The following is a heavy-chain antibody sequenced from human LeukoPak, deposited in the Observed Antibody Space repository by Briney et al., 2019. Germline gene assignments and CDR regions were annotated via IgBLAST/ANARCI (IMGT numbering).Heavy chain of an antibody. CDR2: IYYSGST. J-gene: IGHJ4*02. D-gene: IGHD2-21*02. CDR1: GGSITYSHYY. Sequence: SETLSLTCSVSGGSITYSHYYWGWVRQPPGKGLEWIGGIYYSGSTYYNPSLKSRVTISVDTSRNEFSLRLSSVTAADTAVYYCARGPPYIVVVTAIGFFVYWGQGTLVTVSS. V-gene: IGHV4-39*01. CDR3: ARGPPYIVVVTAIGFFVY.